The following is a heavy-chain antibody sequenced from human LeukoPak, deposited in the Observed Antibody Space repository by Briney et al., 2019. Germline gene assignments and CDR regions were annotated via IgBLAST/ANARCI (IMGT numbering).Heavy chain of an antibody. CDR3: ARDRMEPWYSSSLDP. J-gene: IGHJ5*02. V-gene: IGHV3-33*01. CDR2: IWYDGSNK. D-gene: IGHD6-6*01. Sequence: GGSLRLSCAASGFTFSSYVIHWVRQAPGKGLEWVAVIWYDGSNKYYADSVKGRFTISRDNSKNTLYLQMNSLRAEDTAVYYCARDRMEPWYSSSLDPWGQGTLVTVSS. CDR1: GFTFSSYV.